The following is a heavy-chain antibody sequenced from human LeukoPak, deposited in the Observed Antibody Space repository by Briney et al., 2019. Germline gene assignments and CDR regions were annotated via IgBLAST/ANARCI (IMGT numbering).Heavy chain of an antibody. CDR3: ARAFSSGIAVAGTGYYFDY. CDR2: ISAYNGNT. J-gene: IGHJ4*02. D-gene: IGHD6-19*01. V-gene: IGHV1-18*01. CDR1: GYTFTSYG. Sequence: ASVKVSCKASGYTFTSYGISWVRQAPGQGLEWMGWISAYNGNTNYAQKLQGRVTMTTDTSTSTAYMELRSLRSDDTAVYYCARAFSSGIAVAGTGYYFDYWGQGTLVTVPS.